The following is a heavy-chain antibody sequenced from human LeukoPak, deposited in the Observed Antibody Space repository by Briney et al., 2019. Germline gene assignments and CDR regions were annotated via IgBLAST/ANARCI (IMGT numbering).Heavy chain of an antibody. J-gene: IGHJ4*02. V-gene: IGHV1-18*01. CDR3: ARVWSSSSLLGV. D-gene: IGHD6-6*01. CDR2: ISAYNGNT. CDR1: GYTFTSYG. Sequence: ASVKVSCKASGYTFTSYGISWVRQAPGQGLDWMGWISAYNGNTNYAQKLQGRVTMTTYTSTSTAYMELRSLRSDDTAVYYCARVWSSSSLLGVWGQGTLVTVSS.